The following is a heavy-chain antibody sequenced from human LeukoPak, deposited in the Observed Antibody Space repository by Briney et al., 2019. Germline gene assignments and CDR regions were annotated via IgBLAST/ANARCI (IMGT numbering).Heavy chain of an antibody. D-gene: IGHD1-20*01. J-gene: IGHJ5*02. V-gene: IGHV3-49*04. Sequence: GGSLRLSCTASGFTFGDYAMSWVRQAPGKGLEWVGFIRSKAYGGTTEYAASVKGRFTISRDDSKSIAYLQMNSLKTEDTAVYYCTRVVTGTGGDGRFDPWGQGTLVTVSS. CDR1: GFTFGDYA. CDR2: IRSKAYGGTT. CDR3: TRVVTGTGGDGRFDP.